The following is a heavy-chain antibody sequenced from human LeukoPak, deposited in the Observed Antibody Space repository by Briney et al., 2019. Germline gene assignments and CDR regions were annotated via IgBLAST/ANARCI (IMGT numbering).Heavy chain of an antibody. D-gene: IGHD3-22*01. CDR1: GDSISSGDYY. V-gene: IGHV4-30-4*01. Sequence: PSQTLSLTCTVSGDSISSGDYYWSWIRQPPGKGLEWIGYIYYSGSTYYNPSLKSRVTISVDTSKNQFSLKLSSVTAADTAVYYCARAFDDSSGYPQDIWGQGTMVTVSS. CDR3: ARAFDDSSGYPQDI. CDR2: IYYSGST. J-gene: IGHJ3*02.